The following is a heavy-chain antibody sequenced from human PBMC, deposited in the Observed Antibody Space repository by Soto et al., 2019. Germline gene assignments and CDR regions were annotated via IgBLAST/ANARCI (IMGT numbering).Heavy chain of an antibody. CDR3: ARDLGTAARPRHFDY. Sequence: ASVKVSCNASGYTFTSDGISWVRKAPGQGLEWMGWISAYNGNTNYAQKLQGRVTMTTDTSTSTAYMELRSLRSDDTAVYYCARDLGTAARPRHFDYWGQGTLVTVSA. J-gene: IGHJ4*02. D-gene: IGHD6-6*01. CDR1: GYTFTSDG. V-gene: IGHV1-18*04. CDR2: ISAYNGNT.